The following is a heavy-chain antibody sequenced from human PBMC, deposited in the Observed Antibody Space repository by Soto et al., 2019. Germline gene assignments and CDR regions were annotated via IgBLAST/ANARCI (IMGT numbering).Heavy chain of an antibody. D-gene: IGHD3-16*01. CDR3: ARGGKH. Sequence: EVQLVQSGGGLVKPGGSLRLSCEASGFTFSSYSMNWVHQTPGKGLEWVSAISSSSSYMYYVDSVKGRFTISRDNAKNSLYLQMNSLRAEDTAVYYCARGGKHWGQGTLVTVSS. J-gene: IGHJ1*01. V-gene: IGHV3-21*01. CDR1: GFTFSSYS. CDR2: ISSSSSYM.